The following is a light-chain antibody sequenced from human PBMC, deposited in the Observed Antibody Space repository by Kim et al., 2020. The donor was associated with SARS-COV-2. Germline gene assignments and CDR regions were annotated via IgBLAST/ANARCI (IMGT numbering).Light chain of an antibody. CDR1: GSDVGGYDL. CDR3: CSYAAGGTLI. CDR2: EVT. V-gene: IGLV2-23*02. Sequence: QSALTQPASVSGSPGQSITLSCTGTGSDVGGYDLLSWYQQQPGKAPKFLLYEVTKRPSGISNRFSGSKSGNTASLTISGLQSDDEGDYYCCSYAAGGTLIFGGGTQLTVL. J-gene: IGLJ2*01.